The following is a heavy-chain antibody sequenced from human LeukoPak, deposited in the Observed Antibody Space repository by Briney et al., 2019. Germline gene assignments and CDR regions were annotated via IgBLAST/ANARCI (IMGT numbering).Heavy chain of an antibody. CDR2: IYYTGST. J-gene: IGHJ3*02. CDR1: GGSISSGDYY. V-gene: IGHV4-30-4*01. D-gene: IGHD6-13*01. CDR3: ARETAAAGTRDAFDI. Sequence: SQTLSLTCTVSGGSISSGDYYWTWIRQPPGKGLEWIGYIYYTGSTYYNPSLKSRVTMSVDTSKNQFSLKLTSVTAADTAVYYCARETAAAGTRDAFDIWGQGTMVTVSS.